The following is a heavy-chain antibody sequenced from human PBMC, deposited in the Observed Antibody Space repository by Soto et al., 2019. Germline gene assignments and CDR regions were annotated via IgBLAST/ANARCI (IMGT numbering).Heavy chain of an antibody. CDR1: GGTLSDHG. CDR2: TIPVFNTA. J-gene: IGHJ3*02. D-gene: IGHD3-10*01. CDR3: ARGVYGSGNYYTGPSAFDI. V-gene: IGHV1-69*06. Sequence: QVRLEQSGAEVKKPGSSVTISCKASGGTLSDHGVSWLRQAPGQGLEWVGGTIPVFNTAKYAPKFQGRVTIAADKSTNIAYMELGSLRSDDTAFYYCARGVYGSGNYYTGPSAFDIWGQGTLVIVSS.